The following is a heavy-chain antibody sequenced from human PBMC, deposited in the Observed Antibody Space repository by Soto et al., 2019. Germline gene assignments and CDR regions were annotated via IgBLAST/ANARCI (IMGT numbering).Heavy chain of an antibody. CDR1: GGSISSYY. V-gene: IGHV4-59*01. J-gene: IGHJ4*02. Sequence: QVQLQESGPGLVKPSGTLSLTCTVSGGSISSYYWSWIRQPPGKGLEWIGYIYFRGSTHYNPSLKIRVSFSIDTSKNQFSLNLRSVTAADTAVYYCARDAYSSSWLDYWGQGTLVTVSS. CDR3: ARDAYSSSWLDY. D-gene: IGHD6-13*01. CDR2: IYFRGST.